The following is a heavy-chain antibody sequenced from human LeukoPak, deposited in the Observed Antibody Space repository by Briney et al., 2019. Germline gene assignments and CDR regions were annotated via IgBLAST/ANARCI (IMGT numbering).Heavy chain of an antibody. CDR2: ISGSDSYI. Sequence: GWSLSQSRPATVFTFRSYQMNWVRPAPARGLDWVSYISGSDSYIDYADSVKGRFTIARDNAKNSLYLQMSSLRAEDTAVYYCARDDVLSLGISFDLWGRGTLVTVSS. CDR3: ARDDVLSLGISFDL. CDR1: VFTFRSYQ. D-gene: IGHD3-10*02. V-gene: IGHV3-48*03. J-gene: IGHJ2*01.